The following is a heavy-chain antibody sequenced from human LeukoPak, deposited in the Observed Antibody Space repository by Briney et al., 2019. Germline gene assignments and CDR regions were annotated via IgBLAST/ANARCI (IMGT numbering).Heavy chain of an antibody. D-gene: IGHD4-17*01. J-gene: IGHJ4*02. CDR2: ITPFNGNT. Sequence: SVKVSCKASGYIFTGYYMHWVRQAPGQALEWMGWITPFNGNTNYAQKFQGRVTMTRDMSTSTVYMELSSLRSEDTAVYYCARDLVYGDKTFDYWGQGTLVTVSS. CDR3: ARDLVYGDKTFDY. V-gene: IGHV1-45*02. CDR1: GYIFTGYY.